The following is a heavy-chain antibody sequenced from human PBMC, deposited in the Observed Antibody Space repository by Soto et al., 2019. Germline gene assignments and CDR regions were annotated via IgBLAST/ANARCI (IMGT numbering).Heavy chain of an antibody. D-gene: IGHD2-2*01. CDR3: VRQGIGPVPSLVDI. CDR1: GGSIGDYN. Sequence: QLQLQESGPGLVKPSETLSLTCTVSGGSIGDYNFGWIRQTPGKALEWIGYVYSSGRLAYNPSLKDEATISVDTPKSEFSRQMRSVTDADTAVYYCVRQGIGPVPSLVDIWGRGTSVTVSS. J-gene: IGHJ6*02. V-gene: IGHV4-59*08. CDR2: VYSSGRL.